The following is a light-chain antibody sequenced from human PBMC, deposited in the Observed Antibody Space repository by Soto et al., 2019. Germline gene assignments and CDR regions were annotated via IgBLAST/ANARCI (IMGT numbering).Light chain of an antibody. V-gene: IGLV2-14*03. CDR2: DVN. CDR3: GSYRSSSPYV. Sequence: QSALTQPASGSGSPGQSITISCTGTTSDVGDYNYLSWYHQHPGNAPKQIIYDVNIRPSGVSNRFSGSKSGNTASLTILGLQAEDGGDYYCGSYRSSSPYVFGTGTKLTVL. J-gene: IGLJ1*01. CDR1: TSDVGDYNY.